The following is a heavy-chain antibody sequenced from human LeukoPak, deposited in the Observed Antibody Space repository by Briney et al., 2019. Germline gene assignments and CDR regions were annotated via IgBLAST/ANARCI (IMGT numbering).Heavy chain of an antibody. Sequence: PGGSLRLSCAASGFTFSDFSMNCVRQAPGKGLQWVSYISSSSTTTYYADSVKGRFTISRDNARNSLYLQMNSLRDEDTAVYYCTRDLISGAYTFDYWGQGTLVTVSS. D-gene: IGHD1-26*01. V-gene: IGHV3-48*02. CDR1: GFTFSDFS. J-gene: IGHJ4*02. CDR3: TRDLISGAYTFDY. CDR2: ISSSSTTT.